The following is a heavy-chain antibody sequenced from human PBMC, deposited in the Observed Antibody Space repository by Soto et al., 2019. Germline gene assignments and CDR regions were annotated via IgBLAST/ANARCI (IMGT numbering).Heavy chain of an antibody. CDR3: ARCRDAFGFDS. V-gene: IGHV4-31*03. D-gene: IGHD2-15*01. CDR1: SGSINSGGYY. J-gene: IGHJ4*02. CDR2: IHYRGRT. Sequence: LSLTCNVSSGSINSGGYYWGWIRQHPGKGLEWIGYIHYRGRTSYNPSLQSRVSISLDTSGHHFSMQLTSVTAADTAVYYCARCRDAFGFDSWGQGTLVTVSS.